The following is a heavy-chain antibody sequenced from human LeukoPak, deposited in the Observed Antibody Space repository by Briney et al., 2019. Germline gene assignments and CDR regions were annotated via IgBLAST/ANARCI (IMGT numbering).Heavy chain of an antibody. J-gene: IGHJ4*02. D-gene: IGHD4-17*01. CDR3: ARAGLNGDVDY. V-gene: IGHV4-34*01. CDR2: INHSGST. Sequence: PSETLSLTCAVYGGSFSGYYWSWIRQPPGKGQEWIGEINHSGSTNYNPSLKSRVTISVDTSKNQFSLKLSSVTAADTAVYYCARAGLNGDVDYWGQGTLVTVSS. CDR1: GGSFSGYY.